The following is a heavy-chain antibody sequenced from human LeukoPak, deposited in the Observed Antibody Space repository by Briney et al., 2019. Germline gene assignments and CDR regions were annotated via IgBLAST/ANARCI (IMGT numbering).Heavy chain of an antibody. CDR3: GRGGRWELTDY. CDR2: IYSGGDT. V-gene: IGHV3-66*01. Sequence: GGSLRLSCKVSGLNVSRTYMTWVRQASGKALEWLSVIYSGGDTNYADSVKGRFTISRDDSKNTLYLQLDSLRVEDTAVYFCGRGGRWELTDYWGQGTLVTVSS. CDR1: GLNVSRTY. J-gene: IGHJ4*02. D-gene: IGHD1-26*01.